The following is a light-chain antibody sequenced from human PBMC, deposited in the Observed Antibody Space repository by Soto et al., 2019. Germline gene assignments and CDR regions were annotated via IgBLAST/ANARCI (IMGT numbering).Light chain of an antibody. CDR1: ESLSNN. V-gene: IGKV3-15*01. CDR3: QQYNTWSSIT. J-gene: IGKJ5*01. CDR2: GAS. Sequence: EIVMTQSPATLSVSPGERVTLSCRASESLSNNLAWYQQKPGQAPSLLMYGASTRATGIPARFSGSGSGTEFTLTISSLQSEDFAVYYCQQYNTWSSITFGQGTRLEIK.